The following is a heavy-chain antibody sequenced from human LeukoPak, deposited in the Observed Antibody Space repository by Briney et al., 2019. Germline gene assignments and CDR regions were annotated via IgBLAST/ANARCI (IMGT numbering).Heavy chain of an antibody. V-gene: IGHV4-59*08. J-gene: IGHJ4*02. CDR1: GGSINSYY. CDR2: IYYSGSS. Sequence: PSETLSLTCTVSGGSINSYYWSWIRQPPGKGLEWIAYIYYSGSSNYNPSLKSRVTISVGTSKNQFSLRLRSVTAADTAVYYCARHRDYGTGWYGFDYWGQGTLVTVSS. CDR3: ARHRDYGTGWYGFDY. D-gene: IGHD6-19*01.